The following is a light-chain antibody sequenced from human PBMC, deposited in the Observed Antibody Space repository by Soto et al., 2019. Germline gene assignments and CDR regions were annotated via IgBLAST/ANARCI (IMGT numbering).Light chain of an antibody. CDR3: QQRTRWPMT. CDR2: DGS. J-gene: IGKJ5*01. Sequence: EIVLTQSPATLSVSPGERVTLSCRASQNLHSFLNWNQQRPGQAPRPLIYDGSKRAAGVPDRISGDGSGTDYTLTISSLEPEDFAVYYCQQRTRWPMTFGQGTRLQI. CDR1: QNLHSF. V-gene: IGKV3-11*01.